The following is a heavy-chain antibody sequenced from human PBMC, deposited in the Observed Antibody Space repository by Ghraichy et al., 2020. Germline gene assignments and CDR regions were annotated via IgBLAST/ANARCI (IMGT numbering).Heavy chain of an antibody. D-gene: IGHD5-12*01. V-gene: IGHV5-51*01. J-gene: IGHJ2*01. CDR2: IYPGDSDT. CDR3: ARPPTRYDWYFDL. CDR1: GYSFTSYW. Sequence: GESLNISCKGSGYSFTSYWIGWVRQMPGKGLEWMGIIYPGDSDTRYSPSFQGQVTISADKSISTAYLQWSSLKASDTAMYYCARPPTRYDWYFDLWGRGTLVTVSS.